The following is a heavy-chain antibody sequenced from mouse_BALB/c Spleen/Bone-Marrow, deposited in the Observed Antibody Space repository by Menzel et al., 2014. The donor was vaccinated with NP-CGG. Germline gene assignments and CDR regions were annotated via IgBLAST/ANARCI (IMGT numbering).Heavy chain of an antibody. Sequence: EVQLVESGPGLVKPSQSLSLTCTVTGYSITSDYAWHWIRQFPGNKLEWMGYISYSGGTSYYPSLKSRISITRDTSKNQFFLQLNSVTTEDTATYYCARSADWYFDVWGAGTTVTVSS. CDR1: GYSITSDYA. CDR2: ISYSGGT. J-gene: IGHJ1*01. V-gene: IGHV3-2*02. CDR3: ARSADWYFDV.